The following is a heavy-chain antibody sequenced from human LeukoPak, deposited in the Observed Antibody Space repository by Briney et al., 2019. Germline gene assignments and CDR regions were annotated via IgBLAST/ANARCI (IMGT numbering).Heavy chain of an antibody. J-gene: IGHJ5*02. CDR1: GYTFTGYY. D-gene: IGHD2-2*01. CDR2: INLNSGGT. CDR3: ASGTVVPAVEGHDWFDP. V-gene: IGHV1-2*02. Sequence: ASVKVSCKASGYTFTGYYMHWVRQAPGQGLEWMGWINLNSGGTNDAQKFQGRVTMTRDTSISTAYMELSRLRSDDTAVYYCASGTVVPAVEGHDWFDPWGQGTLVTVSS.